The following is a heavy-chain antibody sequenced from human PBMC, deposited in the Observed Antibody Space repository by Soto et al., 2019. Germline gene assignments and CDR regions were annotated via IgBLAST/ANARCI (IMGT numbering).Heavy chain of an antibody. CDR1: GGTFSSYA. Sequence: ASVKVSCKASGGTFSSYAISWVRQAPGQGLEWMGGIIPIFGSANYAQKFQGRVTITADESTSTAYMELSSLRSEDTAVYYCARGNYYDSSGYNDAFDIWRQVIMVTVSS. J-gene: IGHJ3*02. CDR3: ARGNYYDSSGYNDAFDI. V-gene: IGHV1-69*13. D-gene: IGHD3-22*01. CDR2: IIPIFGSA.